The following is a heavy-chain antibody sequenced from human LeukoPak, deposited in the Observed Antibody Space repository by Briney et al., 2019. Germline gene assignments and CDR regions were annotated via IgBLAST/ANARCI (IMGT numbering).Heavy chain of an antibody. CDR2: IKNDGSST. CDR3: ARGLIAVAFNFDY. V-gene: IGHV3-74*01. Sequence: PGGSLRLSCAASGVTFSRYWMHWVRQAPGKGLVWVSRIKNDGSSTTYADAVKGRFTISRDNAKNTLYLQMNSLRAEDTAVYYCARGLIAVAFNFDYWGQGALVTVSS. D-gene: IGHD6-19*01. J-gene: IGHJ4*02. CDR1: GVTFSRYW.